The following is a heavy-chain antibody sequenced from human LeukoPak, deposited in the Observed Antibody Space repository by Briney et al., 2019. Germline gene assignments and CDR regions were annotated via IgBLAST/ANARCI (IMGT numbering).Heavy chain of an antibody. CDR3: ARDQYYYGSGSYGLDY. V-gene: IGHV4-61*02. CDR2: IYTSGST. CDR1: GGSISSGSYY. J-gene: IGHJ4*02. Sequence: SETLSLTCTVSGGSISSGSYYWGWIRQPAGKGLEWIVRIYTSGSTNYNPSLKSRFTMSVDTSKNQFSLKLSSVTAADTAVYYCARDQYYYGSGSYGLDYWGQGTLVTVSS. D-gene: IGHD3-10*01.